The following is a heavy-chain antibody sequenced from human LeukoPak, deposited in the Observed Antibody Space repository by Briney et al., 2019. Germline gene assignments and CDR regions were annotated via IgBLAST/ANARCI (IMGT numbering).Heavy chain of an antibody. CDR2: ISVSGGNT. V-gene: IGHV3-23*01. CDR1: GFTFSSYA. CDR3: AKDEYCSGGSCYSLPNNWFDP. J-gene: IGHJ5*02. Sequence: GGSLRLSCAASGFTFSSYAMTWVRQAPGKGLEWVSTISVSGGNTYYADSVKSRFTISRDNSKNTLYLQMNSLRAEDTAVYYCAKDEYCSGGSCYSLPNNWFDPWGQGTLVTVSS. D-gene: IGHD2-15*01.